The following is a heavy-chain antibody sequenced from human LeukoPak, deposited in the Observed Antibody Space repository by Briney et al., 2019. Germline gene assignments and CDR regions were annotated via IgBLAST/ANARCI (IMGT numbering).Heavy chain of an antibody. D-gene: IGHD3-10*01. CDR1: GYTFTSYY. J-gene: IGHJ4*02. V-gene: IGHV1-46*01. Sequence: ASVKVSCKASGYTFTSYYMHWVRQAPGQGLEWVGIINPSGGSTSYAQKFQGRVTMTRDTSTSTVYMELSSLRSEDTAVYYCARSQGSVWYYYGSGSSHDYWGQGTLVTVSS. CDR2: INPSGGST. CDR3: ARSQGSVWYYYGSGSSHDY.